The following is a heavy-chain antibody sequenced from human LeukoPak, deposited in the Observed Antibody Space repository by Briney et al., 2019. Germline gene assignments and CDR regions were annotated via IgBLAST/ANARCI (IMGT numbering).Heavy chain of an antibody. V-gene: IGHV4-34*01. CDR3: ARGVAARPRFDY. CDR2: INHSGST. Sequence: PSETLSLTCAVYGGSFSGYYWSWIRQPPGKGLEWIGEINHSGSTNYNPSLKSRVTISVDTSKNQFSLKLSSVTAADTAVYHCARGVAARPRFDYWGQGTLVTVSS. J-gene: IGHJ4*02. CDR1: GGSFSGYY. D-gene: IGHD6-6*01.